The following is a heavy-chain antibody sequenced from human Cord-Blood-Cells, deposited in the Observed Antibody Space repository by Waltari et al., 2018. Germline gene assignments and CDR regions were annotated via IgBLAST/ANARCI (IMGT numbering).Heavy chain of an antibody. D-gene: IGHD5-18*01. Sequence: EVQLVESGGGLVKPGGSLRLSWAASGFTFSSYSMTWVRQAPGKGLEWVSSISSSSSYIYYADSVKGRFTISRDNAKNSLYLQMNSLRAEDTAVYYCARAWDTAMHAFDIWGQGTMVTVSS. CDR3: ARAWDTAMHAFDI. CDR1: GFTFSSYS. CDR2: ISSSSSYI. V-gene: IGHV3-21*01. J-gene: IGHJ3*02.